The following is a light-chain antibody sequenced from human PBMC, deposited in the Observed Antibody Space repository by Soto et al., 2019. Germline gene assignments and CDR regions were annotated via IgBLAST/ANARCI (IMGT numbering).Light chain of an antibody. CDR2: EGS. Sequence: QSALTQPASVSGSPGQSITISCTGTSSDVGIYNLVSWYQQHPGKAPKLMIYEGSKRPSGLSNRFSGSKSGNTASLTISGLQAEDEADYYCCSYAGSGTFVFGGGTKLTVL. V-gene: IGLV2-23*03. CDR1: SSDVGIYNL. J-gene: IGLJ2*01. CDR3: CSYAGSGTFV.